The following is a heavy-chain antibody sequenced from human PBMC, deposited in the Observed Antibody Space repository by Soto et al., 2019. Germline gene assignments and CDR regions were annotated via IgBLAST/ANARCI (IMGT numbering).Heavy chain of an antibody. V-gene: IGHV1-8*01. CDR3: AREGCSSTSCYGWDYYYYMDV. D-gene: IGHD2-2*01. Sequence: ASVKVSCKASGYTFTSYDINWVRQATGQGLEWMGWMNPNSGNTGYAQKFQGRVTMTRNTSISTAYMELSSLRSEDTAVYYCAREGCSSTSCYGWDYYYYMDVRGKGTTVTVSS. CDR1: GYTFTSYD. CDR2: MNPNSGNT. J-gene: IGHJ6*03.